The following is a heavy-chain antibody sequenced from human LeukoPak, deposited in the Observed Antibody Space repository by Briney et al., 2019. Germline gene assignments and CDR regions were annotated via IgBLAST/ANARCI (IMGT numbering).Heavy chain of an antibody. CDR2: IWYEGSNK. CDR1: GFTLRYYT. D-gene: IGHD1-14*01. Sequence: VRSPRLSCAAPGFTLRYYTVHRIRQAPGKGLGWVAVIWYEGSNKYYADSVKGRFTISRDNSKNTVYLQMNSLRAEDTAVYYCARVWQPPSGGYYGMDVWGQGTTVTVSS. J-gene: IGHJ6*02. V-gene: IGHV3-33*01. CDR3: ARVWQPPSGGYYGMDV.